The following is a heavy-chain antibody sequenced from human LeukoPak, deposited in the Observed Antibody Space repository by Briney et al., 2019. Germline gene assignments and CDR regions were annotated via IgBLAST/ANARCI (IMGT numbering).Heavy chain of an antibody. CDR3: ARGSDSGGWYFGY. CDR2: IYYSGST. CDR1: GGSISSYY. J-gene: IGHJ4*02. Sequence: SETLSLTCTVSGGSISSYYWSWIRQPPGKGLEWIGYIYYSGSTNYNPSLKSRVTISVDTSKNQFSLKLSSVTAADTAVYYCARGSDSGGWYFGYWGQGTLVTVSS. D-gene: IGHD6-19*01. V-gene: IGHV4-59*01.